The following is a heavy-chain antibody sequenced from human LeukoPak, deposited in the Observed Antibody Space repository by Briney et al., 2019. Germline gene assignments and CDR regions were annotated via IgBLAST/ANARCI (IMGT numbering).Heavy chain of an antibody. J-gene: IGHJ4*02. CDR2: IRSKANSYAT. V-gene: IGHV3-73*01. Sequence: GGSLKPSCEPSGFTLGASAMKWVGQASGKGLGWVGRIRSKANSYATAYAASVKGRFTISRDDSKNTAYLQMNSLKTEDTAVYYCTSTVDGRYYFDYWGQGTLVTVSS. CDR3: TSTVDGRYYFDY. CDR1: GFTLGASA. D-gene: IGHD4-23*01.